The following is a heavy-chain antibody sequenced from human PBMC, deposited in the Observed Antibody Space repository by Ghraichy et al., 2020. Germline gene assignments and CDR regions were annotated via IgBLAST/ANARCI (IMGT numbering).Heavy chain of an antibody. CDR3: ARDLHGYSGHYYGMDV. V-gene: IGHV3-53*01. D-gene: IGHD5-24*01. CDR2: IYSGGST. CDR1: GFTVSSNY. J-gene: IGHJ6*02. Sequence: GGSLRLSCAASGFTVSSNYMSWVRQAPGKGLEWVSVIYSGGSTYYADSVKGRFTISGDNSKNTLYLQMNSLRAEDTAVYYCARDLHGYSGHYYGMDVWGQGTTVTVSS.